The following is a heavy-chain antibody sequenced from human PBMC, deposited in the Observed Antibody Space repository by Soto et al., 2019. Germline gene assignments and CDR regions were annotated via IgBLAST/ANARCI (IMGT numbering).Heavy chain of an antibody. CDR1: GASLSGYD. V-gene: IGHV4-34*01. Sequence: SETLSLTCAVYGASLSGYDWSWVRQPPGKGLEWIGEISQTGGTNYDPSLKGRVSISIDTSKNQFSLRLSSVTAADTAIYYCERHPNATAFDIWGRGRMVTVSS. CDR3: ERHPNATAFDI. CDR2: ISQTGGT. J-gene: IGHJ3*02.